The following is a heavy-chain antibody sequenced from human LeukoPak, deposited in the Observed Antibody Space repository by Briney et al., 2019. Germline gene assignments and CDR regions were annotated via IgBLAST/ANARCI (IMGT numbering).Heavy chain of an antibody. CDR2: ISSSGSTI. J-gene: IGHJ6*02. V-gene: IGHV3-48*03. CDR3: ARGSVRFLEWLSAPYYYYGMDV. Sequence: GGSLRLSCAASGFTCSSYEMNWVRQAPGKGLEWVSYISSSGSTIYYADSVKGRFTISRDNAKNSLYLQMNSLRAEDTAVYYCARGSVRFLEWLSAPYYYYGMDVWGQGTTVTVSS. CDR1: GFTCSSYE. D-gene: IGHD3-3*01.